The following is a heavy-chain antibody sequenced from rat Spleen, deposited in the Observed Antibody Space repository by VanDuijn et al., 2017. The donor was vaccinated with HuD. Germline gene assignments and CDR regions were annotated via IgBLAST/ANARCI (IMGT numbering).Heavy chain of an antibody. J-gene: IGHJ4*01. CDR2: ISTSGGST. V-gene: IGHV5-31*01. CDR1: GFTFNNYW. Sequence: EVQLVESGGGLVQPGRSLKLSCVASGFTFNNYWMTWARQAPTKGLEWVATISTSGGSTYYLDSVKGRFTISRDNAKSTLYLQMNSLRSEDTATYYCTSLSMDAWGQGASVTVSS. CDR3: TSLSMDA.